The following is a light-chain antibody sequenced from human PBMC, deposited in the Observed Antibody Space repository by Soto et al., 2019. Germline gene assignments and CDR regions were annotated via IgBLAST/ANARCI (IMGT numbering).Light chain of an antibody. CDR2: KAS. CDR3: QQYNSFQYT. J-gene: IGKJ2*01. CDR1: QSISDW. Sequence: DIQMTQSPSTLSASVGDRVTITCRASQSISDWLAWYQQRSGKAPKLLIYKASSLQSGVPPGFSGRGSGTEFTLTISRMQPDDLATYYCQQYNSFQYTFGQGPKLEIK. V-gene: IGKV1-5*03.